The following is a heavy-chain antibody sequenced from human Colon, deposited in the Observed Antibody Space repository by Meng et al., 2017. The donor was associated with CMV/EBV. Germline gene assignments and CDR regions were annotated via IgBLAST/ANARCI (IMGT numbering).Heavy chain of an antibody. Sequence: KTTVCTWTRNDTRWVRQATGQRFEWMRWNNPTTVGTNYAKKFEDRVTMTRDTSISTAYMEMSSLTSEDTAVYYCARDCLRFRVWFGPWGQGTLVTVSS. CDR2: NNPTTVGT. CDR3: ARDCLRFRVWFGP. J-gene: IGHJ5*02. CDR1: VCTWTRND. V-gene: IGHV1-2*02. D-gene: IGHD3-3*01.